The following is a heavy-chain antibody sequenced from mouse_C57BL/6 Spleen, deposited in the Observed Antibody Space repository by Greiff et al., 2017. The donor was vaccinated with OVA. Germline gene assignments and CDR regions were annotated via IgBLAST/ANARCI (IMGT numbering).Heavy chain of an antibody. Sequence: VKLVESGPELVKPGASVKISCKASGYAFSSSWMNWVKQRPGKGLEWIGRIYPGDGGTNYNGKFKGKATLTADKSSSTAYMQRSSLTSEDSAVYFCARVAAQALYYAMDYWGQGTSVTVSS. V-gene: IGHV1-82*01. CDR2: IYPGDGGT. CDR1: GYAFSSSW. D-gene: IGHD3-2*02. CDR3: ARVAAQALYYAMDY. J-gene: IGHJ4*01.